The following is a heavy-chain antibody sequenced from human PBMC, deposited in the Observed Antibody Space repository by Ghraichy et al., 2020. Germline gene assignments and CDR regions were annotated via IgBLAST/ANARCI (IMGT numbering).Heavy chain of an antibody. CDR2: VHHGGSS. J-gene: IGHJ2*01. CDR1: DSVVTSPHY. CDR3: ARGLNLGYCTTSTCPFWFCDR. D-gene: IGHD2-8*01. V-gene: IGHV4-61*01. Sequence: SETLSLTCTVSDSVVTSPHYWSWIRQSPGKGLEWIGFVHHGGSSHSNPSLGSRVTMSVDTSKNQFSLKLTSVTAADTAMYYCARGLNLGYCTTSTCPFWFCDRWGRATLVTVSS.